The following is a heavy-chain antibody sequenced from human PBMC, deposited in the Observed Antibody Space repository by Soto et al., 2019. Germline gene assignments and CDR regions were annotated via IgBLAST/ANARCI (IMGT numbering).Heavy chain of an antibody. J-gene: IGHJ4*02. V-gene: IGHV3-11*01. CDR3: ARRKYCSSTSCYPGDY. Sequence: GGSLRLSCAASGFTFSDYYMSWIRQAPGKGLEWVSYISSSGSTIYYADSVKGRFTISRDNAKNSLYLQMNSLRAEDTAVYYCARRKYCSSTSCYPGDYWGQGTLVTVS. CDR2: ISSSGSTI. D-gene: IGHD2-2*01. CDR1: GFTFSDYY.